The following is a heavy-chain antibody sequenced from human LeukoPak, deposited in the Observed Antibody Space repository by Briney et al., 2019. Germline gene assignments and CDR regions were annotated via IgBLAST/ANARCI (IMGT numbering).Heavy chain of an antibody. Sequence: GASVKVSCKASGYTFTSYDINWVRQATGQGLEWMGWMNPNSGNTGYAQKFQGRVTMTRNTSISTAYMELSSLRSEDTAVYYCARGAGRLAIVGDDAFDIWGQGTMVTVSS. CDR3: ARGAGRLAIVGDDAFDI. V-gene: IGHV1-8*02. CDR2: MNPNSGNT. CDR1: GYTFTSYD. D-gene: IGHD3-16*01. J-gene: IGHJ3*02.